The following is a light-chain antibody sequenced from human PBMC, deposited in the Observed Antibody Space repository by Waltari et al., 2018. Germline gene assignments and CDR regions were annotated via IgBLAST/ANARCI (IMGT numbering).Light chain of an antibody. J-gene: IGKJ5*01. V-gene: IGKV1-33*01. CDR2: DVS. CDR1: QDISNH. CDR3: QQYDSLTLLT. Sequence: DIEMNKYRSSQSASVGQKVTITCRSSQDISNHLSWFQQKPGQAPKLLIYDVSKLETGVASRFSGGGSRADFTLIINDVQPEDVATYYCQQYDSLTLLTFGQGTRL.